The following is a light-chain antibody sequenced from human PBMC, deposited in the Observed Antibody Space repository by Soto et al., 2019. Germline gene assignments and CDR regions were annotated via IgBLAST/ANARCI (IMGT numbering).Light chain of an antibody. Sequence: IHLSPSVASLSATIGDRVTITCLASQSISSYLNWYQQKPGKAPRLLIYAASELQSGVPSRFRGSGSETDFTLTITSLQPEDFATYYCQQSYATPRTFGQGTKVDIK. CDR2: AAS. V-gene: IGKV1-39*01. CDR1: QSISSY. J-gene: IGKJ1*01. CDR3: QQSYATPRT.